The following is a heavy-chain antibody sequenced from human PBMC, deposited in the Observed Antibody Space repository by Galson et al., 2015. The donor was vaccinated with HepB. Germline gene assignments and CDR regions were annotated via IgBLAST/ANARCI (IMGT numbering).Heavy chain of an antibody. CDR2: ISGSGGST. CDR3: AKGTDYYDSSDSPGGYFDY. J-gene: IGHJ4*02. V-gene: IGHV3-23*01. D-gene: IGHD3-22*01. CDR1: GFTFSSYV. Sequence: SLRLSCAASGFTFSSYVMNWVRQAPGKGLEWVSAISGSGGSTYYADSVKGRFTISRDNSKNTLYLQLNSLRAEDTAVYYCAKGTDYYDSSDSPGGYFDYWGQGTLVTVSS.